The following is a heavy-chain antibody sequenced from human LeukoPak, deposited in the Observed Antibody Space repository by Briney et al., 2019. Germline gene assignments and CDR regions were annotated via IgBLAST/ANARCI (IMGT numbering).Heavy chain of an antibody. CDR1: GFTVSGDY. V-gene: IGHV3-53*01. Sequence: PGGSLRLSCAASGFTVSGDYMSWVRQAPGKGLEWVSVIYSGGATYYADSVRGRFTISRDNSKNTLYLQMNSLRADDTAVYYCARWVAPGYFDYWGQGTLVTVSS. J-gene: IGHJ4*02. D-gene: IGHD2-15*01. CDR2: IYSGGAT. CDR3: ARWVAPGYFDY.